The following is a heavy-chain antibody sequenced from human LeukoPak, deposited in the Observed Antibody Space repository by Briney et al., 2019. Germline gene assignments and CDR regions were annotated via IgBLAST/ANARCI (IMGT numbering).Heavy chain of an antibody. V-gene: IGHV4-59*01. CDR1: GGSISSYY. Sequence: SETLSLTCTVSGGSISSYYRSWIRQPPGKGLEWIGYIYYSGSTNYNPSLKSRVTISVDTSKNQFSLKLSSVTAADTAVYYCARASRTLDYYYGMDVWGQGTTVTVSS. CDR2: IYYSGST. J-gene: IGHJ6*02. D-gene: IGHD2-2*01. CDR3: ARASRTLDYYYGMDV.